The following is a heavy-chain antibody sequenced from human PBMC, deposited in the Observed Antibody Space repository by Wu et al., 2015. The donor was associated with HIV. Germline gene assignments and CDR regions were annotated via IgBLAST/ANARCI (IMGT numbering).Heavy chain of an antibody. J-gene: IGHJ3*02. Sequence: QVQLVQSGAEIKKPGSSVKVSCKASGYTFNRYGISWVRQAPGQGLEWMGWISGYNDNRNYAQKFQGRVTITADESTSTAYMELSSLRSEDTAVYYCARSRVAAAGAERTDAFDIWGQGTMVTVSS. D-gene: IGHD6-13*01. V-gene: IGHV1-18*01. CDR1: GYTFNRYG. CDR3: ARSRVAAAGAERTDAFDI. CDR2: ISGYNDNR.